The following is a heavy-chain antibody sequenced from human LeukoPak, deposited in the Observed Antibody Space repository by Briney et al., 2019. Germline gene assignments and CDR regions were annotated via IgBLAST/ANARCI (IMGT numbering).Heavy chain of an antibody. CDR1: GGSISSYY. J-gene: IGHJ4*02. V-gene: IGHV4-59*01. D-gene: IGHD6-19*01. CDR2: IYYSGST. CDR3: ARGGRGTVAGDY. Sequence: PSETLSLTCTVSGGSISSYYWSWIRQPPGKGLEWIGYIYYSGSTNYNPSLKSRVTISVDTSKNQFSLKLSSVTAADTAVYYCARGGRGTVAGDYWGQGTLVTVSS.